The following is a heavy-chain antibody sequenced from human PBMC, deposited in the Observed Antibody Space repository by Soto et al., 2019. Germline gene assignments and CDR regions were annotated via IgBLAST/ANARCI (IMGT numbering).Heavy chain of an antibody. CDR3: ARHNPRDNWNYXY. CDR1: GGSISGFF. D-gene: IGHD1-7*01. Sequence: SETLSLTCTVSGGSISGFFWSWIRQPPGKGLEWIGYVYYSGSTNYNPSLKSRITISQDTSKNQFSLKLSSVTAADTAVYYCARHNPRDNWNYXYWGQGALVTVSS. CDR2: VYYSGST. V-gene: IGHV4-59*08. J-gene: IGHJ4*02.